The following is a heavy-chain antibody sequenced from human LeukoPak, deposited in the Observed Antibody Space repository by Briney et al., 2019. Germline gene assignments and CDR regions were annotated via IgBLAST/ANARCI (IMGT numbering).Heavy chain of an antibody. Sequence: PGGSLRLSCAASGFTFSSYAMHWVRQAPGKGLEWVAVISYDGSNKYYADSVMGRFTISRDNSKNTLYLQMNSLRAEDTAVYYCARDAHYDSSGYPAEGWGQGTLVTVSS. D-gene: IGHD3-22*01. CDR3: ARDAHYDSSGYPAEG. V-gene: IGHV3-30-3*01. CDR1: GFTFSSYA. J-gene: IGHJ4*02. CDR2: ISYDGSNK.